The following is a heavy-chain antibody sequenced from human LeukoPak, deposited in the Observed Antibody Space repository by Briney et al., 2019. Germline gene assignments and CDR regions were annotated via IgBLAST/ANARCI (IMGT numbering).Heavy chain of an antibody. CDR3: ARGRVEVLWFGELRSWFDP. CDR1: GFTFSIYS. CDR2: INHSGST. V-gene: IGHV4-34*01. Sequence: LRLSCAASGFTFSIYSMNWVRQAPGKGLEWIGEINHSGSTNYNPSLKSRVTISVDTSKNQFSLKLSSVTAADTAVYYCARGRVEVLWFGELRSWFDPWGQGTLVTVSS. D-gene: IGHD3-10*01. J-gene: IGHJ5*02.